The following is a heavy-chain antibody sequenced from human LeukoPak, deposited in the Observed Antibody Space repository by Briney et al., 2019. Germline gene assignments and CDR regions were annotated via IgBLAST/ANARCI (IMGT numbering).Heavy chain of an antibody. CDR2: ISAYNGNT. Sequence: ASVKVSRKASVSTFTSYGISWVRQGPGQGLEWMGWISAYNGNTSYAQKLQGRVTMTTDTSTSTAYMELRSLRSDDTAVYYCSRVAYYYDSSGLDVWGQGTTVTVSS. V-gene: IGHV1-18*01. J-gene: IGHJ6*02. D-gene: IGHD3-22*01. CDR3: SRVAYYYDSSGLDV. CDR1: VSTFTSYG.